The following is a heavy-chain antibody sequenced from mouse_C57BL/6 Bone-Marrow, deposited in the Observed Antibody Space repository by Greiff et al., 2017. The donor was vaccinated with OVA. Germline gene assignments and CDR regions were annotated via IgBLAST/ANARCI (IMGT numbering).Heavy chain of an antibody. J-gene: IGHJ4*01. V-gene: IGHV5-6*02. CDR3: ARRRGMDY. CDR2: ISSGGSYT. Sequence: DVMLVESGGDLVKPGGSLKLSCAASGFTISSYGMSWVRQTPDKRLEWVATISSGGSYTYYPASVKGRFTISRDNAKNTLYLQMSSLKAEDTAMYYCARRRGMDYWGQGTSVTVSS. CDR1: GFTISSYG.